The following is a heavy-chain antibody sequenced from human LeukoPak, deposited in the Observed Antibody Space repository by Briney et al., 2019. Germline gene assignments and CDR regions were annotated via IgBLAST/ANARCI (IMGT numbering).Heavy chain of an antibody. CDR2: IYSGGST. J-gene: IGHJ4*02. V-gene: IGHV3-53*01. D-gene: IGHD3-16*02. CDR1: GFTVSSNY. CDR3: AKDNTYYDYVWGSYRSKPSNFDY. Sequence: GGSLRLSCAASGFTVSSNYMSWVRQAPGKGLEWVSVIYSGGSTYYADSVKGRFTISRDNSKNTLYLQMNSLRAEDTAVYYCAKDNTYYDYVWGSYRSKPSNFDYWGQGTLVTVSS.